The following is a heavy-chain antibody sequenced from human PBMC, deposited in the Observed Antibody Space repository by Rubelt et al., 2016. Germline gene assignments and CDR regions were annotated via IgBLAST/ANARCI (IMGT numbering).Heavy chain of an antibody. CDR3: AKGAPMYSIPHDAFDI. J-gene: IGHJ3*02. CDR1: GFTVSSNY. V-gene: IGHV3-74*02. D-gene: IGHD1-26*01. Sequence: EVQLVESGGGLVQPGGSLRLSCAASGFTVSSNYMSWVRQAPGKGLVWVSRINSDGSSTSYADSGKGRFTISRDNAKNTRYLQMNSLRAEDTAVYYCAKGAPMYSIPHDAFDIWGQGTMVTVSS. CDR2: INSDGSST.